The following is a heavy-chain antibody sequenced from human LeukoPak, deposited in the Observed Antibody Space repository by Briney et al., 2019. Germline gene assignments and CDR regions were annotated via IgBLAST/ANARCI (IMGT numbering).Heavy chain of an antibody. V-gene: IGHV1-2*02. CDR3: ARYIVATSHFDY. D-gene: IGHD5-12*01. Sequence: GASVKVSCKASGYTFTGYYMHWVRQAPGQGLEWMGWINPNSGGTNYAQKFQGRGTMNRDTSISTAYMELSRLRSDDTAVYYCARYIVATSHFDYWGQGTLVTVSS. J-gene: IGHJ4*02. CDR2: INPNSGGT. CDR1: GYTFTGYY.